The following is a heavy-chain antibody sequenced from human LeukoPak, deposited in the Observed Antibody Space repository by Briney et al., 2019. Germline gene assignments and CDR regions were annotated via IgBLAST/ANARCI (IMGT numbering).Heavy chain of an antibody. J-gene: IGHJ4*02. Sequence: DPSETLSLTCTVPGGSISSSSYYWDWIRQPPGKGLEWIGTIFYSGTTSYSPSLKSRVTISVDTSRNQFSLKLNSVTAADTAIYYCARRRIAAIDYWGQGTLVTVSS. CDR2: IFYSGTT. V-gene: IGHV4-39*01. CDR3: ARRRIAAIDY. D-gene: IGHD6-13*01. CDR1: GGSISSSSYY.